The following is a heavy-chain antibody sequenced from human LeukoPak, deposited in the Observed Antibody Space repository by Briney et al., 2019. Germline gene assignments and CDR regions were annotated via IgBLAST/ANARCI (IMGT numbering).Heavy chain of an antibody. V-gene: IGHV4-61*02. CDR2: IYTSGST. J-gene: IGHJ3*02. CDR3: ARASDTTIRSGIDAFDI. CDR1: GGSISSGSYY. Sequence: PSETLSLTCTVSGGSISSGSYYWSWIRQPAGKGLEWIGRIYTSGSTNYNPSLKSRVTISVDTSKNQFSLKLSSVTAADTAVYYCARASDTTIRSGIDAFDIWGQGTMVTVSS. D-gene: IGHD3-10*01.